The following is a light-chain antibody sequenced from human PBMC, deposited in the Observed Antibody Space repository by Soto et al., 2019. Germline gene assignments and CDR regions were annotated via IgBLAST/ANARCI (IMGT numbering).Light chain of an antibody. CDR2: DVS. CDR3: SSYTSSSTRV. J-gene: IGLJ1*01. V-gene: IGLV2-14*01. CDR1: SSDVGGYKY. Sequence: QCVLTQPASVSGSPGRSITISCTGTSSDVGGYKYVSWYQQHPGEAPKLMIYDVSNRPSGVSNRFSGSKSGNTASLTISGLQAEDEADYYCSSYTSSSTRVFGTGTKVTVL.